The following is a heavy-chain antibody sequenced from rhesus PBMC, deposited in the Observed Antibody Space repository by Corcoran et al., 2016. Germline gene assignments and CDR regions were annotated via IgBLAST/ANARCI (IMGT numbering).Heavy chain of an antibody. Sequence: QVQLQESGPGLVKHSETLPLTRPVSGGPISRGIYSWSGDRPPPGKGLEWIGYITYSGSTSYNPSLKSRVTISTDTSKNQFSLKLSSVTAADTAVYYCARDSWNKFDYWGQGVLVTVSS. V-gene: IGHV4-122*02. D-gene: IGHD1-20*01. CDR3: ARDSWNKFDY. CDR1: GGPISRGIYS. CDR2: ITYSGST. J-gene: IGHJ4*01.